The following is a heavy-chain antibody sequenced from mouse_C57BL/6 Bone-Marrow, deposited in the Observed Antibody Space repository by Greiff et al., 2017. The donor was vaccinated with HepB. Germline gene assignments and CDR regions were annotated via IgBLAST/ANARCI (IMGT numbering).Heavy chain of an antibody. J-gene: IGHJ2*01. Sequence: QVQLQQSGFELRSPGSSVKLSCKDFDSEVFPIAYMSWVRQKPGHGFEWIGGILPSIGRTIYGEKFEDKATLDADTLSNTAYLELNSLTSEDSAIYYCARGGTTVVDQYYFDYWGQGTTLTVSS. CDR2: ILPSIGRT. D-gene: IGHD1-1*01. CDR1: DSEVFPIAY. CDR3: ARGGTTVVDQYYFDY. V-gene: IGHV15-2*01.